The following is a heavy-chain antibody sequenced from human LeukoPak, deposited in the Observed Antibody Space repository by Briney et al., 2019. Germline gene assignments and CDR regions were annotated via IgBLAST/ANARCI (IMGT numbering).Heavy chain of an antibody. V-gene: IGHV4-59*01. D-gene: IGHD3-10*01. J-gene: IGHJ4*02. CDR3: ARDFSTVRGVTVEYYFDY. CDR2: INYSGST. CDR1: GGSISSYY. Sequence: SETLSLTCTVSGGSISSYYWNWIRQPPGKGLEWIGYINYSGSTNYNPSLKSRVTLSVDTSKNQFSLKLSSVTAADTAVYYCARDFSTVRGVTVEYYFDYWGQGTLVTVSS.